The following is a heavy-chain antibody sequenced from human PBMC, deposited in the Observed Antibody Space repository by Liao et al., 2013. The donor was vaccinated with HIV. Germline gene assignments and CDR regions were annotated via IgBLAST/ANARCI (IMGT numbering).Heavy chain of an antibody. CDR2: INHSGST. CDR1: GGSFSGYY. V-gene: IGHV4-34*01. Sequence: QVQLQQWGAGLLKPSETLSLTCAVYGGSFSGYYWSWIGEINHSGSTNYNPSLKSRVTISVDTSKNQFSLKLSSVTAADTAVYYCYYGSGSYDYWGQGTLVTVSS. CDR3: YYGSGSYDY. D-gene: IGHD3-10*01. J-gene: IGHJ4*02.